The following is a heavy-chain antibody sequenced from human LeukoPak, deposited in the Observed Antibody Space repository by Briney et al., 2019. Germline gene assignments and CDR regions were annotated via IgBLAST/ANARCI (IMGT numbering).Heavy chain of an antibody. CDR1: GYTFTTHY. D-gene: IGHD3-10*01. Sequence: GASVKVSCKASGYTFTTHYVYWVRQAPGQGLEWMGWINAYNGNPHYAQKLQGRVTMTTDTSTGTAYMELRSLRSDDTAVYYCARGSSVYDYWGQGTLVTVSS. J-gene: IGHJ4*02. CDR3: ARGSSVYDY. CDR2: INAYNGNP. V-gene: IGHV1-18*04.